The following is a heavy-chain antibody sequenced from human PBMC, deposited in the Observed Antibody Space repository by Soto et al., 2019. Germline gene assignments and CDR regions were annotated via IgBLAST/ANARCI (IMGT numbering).Heavy chain of an antibody. J-gene: IGHJ6*02. D-gene: IGHD3-10*01. Sequence: EVQLVESGGGLVQPGGSLRLSCAASGFTFSSYAMHWVRQAPGKGLEYVSAISSNGGSTYYANSVKGRFTISRDNSXNTXYLQMGSLRAEDMAVYYCARDLRFGDLWPSYGMDVWGQGTTVTVSS. V-gene: IGHV3-64*01. CDR1: GFTFSSYA. CDR3: ARDLRFGDLWPSYGMDV. CDR2: ISSNGGST.